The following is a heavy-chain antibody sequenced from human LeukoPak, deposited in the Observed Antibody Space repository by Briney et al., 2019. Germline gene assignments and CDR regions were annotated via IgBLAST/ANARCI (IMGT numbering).Heavy chain of an antibody. CDR3: ARHRGSYQGNYYYYYMDV. Sequence: PSETLSLTCAVYGGSFSGYYWSWIRQPPGKGLEWIGEINHSGSTNYNPSLKSRVTISVDTSKNQFSLKLTSVTAADTAVYYCARHRGSYQGNYYYYYMDVWGKGATVTISS. J-gene: IGHJ6*03. V-gene: IGHV4-34*01. CDR2: INHSGST. CDR1: GGSFSGYY. D-gene: IGHD1-26*01.